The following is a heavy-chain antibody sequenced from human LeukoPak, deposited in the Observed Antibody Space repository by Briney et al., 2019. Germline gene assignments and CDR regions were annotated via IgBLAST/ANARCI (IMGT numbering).Heavy chain of an antibody. CDR3: ARVPVDSIGYYDYYYYGMVV. D-gene: IGHD3-22*01. CDR1: GFTFSDYY. CDR2: ISSSGRTI. J-gene: IGHJ6*02. V-gene: IGHV3-11*01. Sequence: GGSLRLSCAASGFTFSDYYMSWIRQAPGKGLEGVSYISSSGRTIYYADSVKGRFTISRDNAKNSLYLQMNSLRAEDTAVYYCARVPVDSIGYYDYYYYGMVVWGQGTTVTVSS.